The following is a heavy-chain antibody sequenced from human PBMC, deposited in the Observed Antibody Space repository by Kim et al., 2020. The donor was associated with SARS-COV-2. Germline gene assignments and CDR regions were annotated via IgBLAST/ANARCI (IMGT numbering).Heavy chain of an antibody. D-gene: IGHD3-9*01. Sequence: GGSLRLSCAASGFTFSSYGMHWVRQAPGKGLEWVAVIWYDGSNKYYADSVKGRFTISRDNSKNTLYLQMNSLRAEDTAVYYCARDGRYYDILTGYPYYYYYYGMDVWGQGTTVTVSS. CDR2: IWYDGSNK. V-gene: IGHV3-33*08. J-gene: IGHJ6*02. CDR1: GFTFSSYG. CDR3: ARDGRYYDILTGYPYYYYYYGMDV.